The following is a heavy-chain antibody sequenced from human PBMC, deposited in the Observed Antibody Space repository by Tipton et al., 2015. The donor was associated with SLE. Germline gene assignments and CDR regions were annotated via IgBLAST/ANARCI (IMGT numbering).Heavy chain of an antibody. CDR1: GGSFSGYY. CDR2: INHSAST. D-gene: IGHD6-13*01. CDR3: ARESRGAAVGMDV. Sequence: TLSLTCTVYGGSFSGYYWTWIRQPPGKGLEWIGEINHSASTNYNPSLKSRVTISVDTSKNQFSLKLNSVTAADTAMYYCARESRGAAVGMDVWGQGTTVTVSS. V-gene: IGHV4-34*01. J-gene: IGHJ6*02.